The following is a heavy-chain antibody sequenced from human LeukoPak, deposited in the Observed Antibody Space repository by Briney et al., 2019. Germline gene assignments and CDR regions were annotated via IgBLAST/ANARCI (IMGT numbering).Heavy chain of an antibody. V-gene: IGHV4-34*01. CDR1: GGSFSGYY. CDR2: INHSGST. J-gene: IGHJ5*02. D-gene: IGHD3-10*01. CDR3: ARSHPSGSSVASGNPNWFDP. Sequence: PSETLSLTCAVYGGSFSGYYWSWIRQPPGKGLEWIGEINHSGSTNYNPSLKSRVTISVDTSKNQFSLKLSSVTAADTAVYYCARSHPSGSSVASGNPNWFDPWGQGTLVTVSS.